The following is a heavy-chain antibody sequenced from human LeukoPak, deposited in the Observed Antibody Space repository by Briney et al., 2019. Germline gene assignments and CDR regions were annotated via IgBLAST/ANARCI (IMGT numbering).Heavy chain of an antibody. CDR1: GGSISSGSYY. V-gene: IGHV4-61*02. J-gene: IGHJ4*02. CDR3: ARGGSSYGFVL. D-gene: IGHD5-18*01. CDR2: IYTSGST. Sequence: TSETLSLTCTDSGGSISSGSYYWSWIRQPAGKGLEWIGRIYTSGSTNYNPSLKSRVTISVDTSKNHFSLKLSSVTAADTAVYYCARGGSSYGFVLWGQGTLVTVSS.